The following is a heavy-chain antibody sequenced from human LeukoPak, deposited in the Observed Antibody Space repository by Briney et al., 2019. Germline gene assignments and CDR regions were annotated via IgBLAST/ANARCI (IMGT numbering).Heavy chain of an antibody. D-gene: IGHD3-10*01. CDR3: ARGTSGFHIRTNWFDH. CDR1: GGTFSSYA. V-gene: IGHV1-69*13. J-gene: IGHJ5*02. Sequence: ASVKVSCKASGGTFSSYAISWVRQAPGQGLEWMGGIIPIFGTANYAQKFQGRVTITADESTSTAYMELSSLRSEDTAVYYCARGTSGFHIRTNWFDHWGQGTLVTVSS. CDR2: IIPIFGTA.